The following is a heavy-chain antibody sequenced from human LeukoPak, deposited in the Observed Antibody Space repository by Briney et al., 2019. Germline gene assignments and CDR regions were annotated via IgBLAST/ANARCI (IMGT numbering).Heavy chain of an antibody. V-gene: IGHV1-2*02. J-gene: IGHJ4*02. CDR1: GYTFTGYY. CDR2: INPNSGGT. D-gene: IGHD1-26*01. CDR3: ARAPPRVGVTRWYFDY. Sequence: GASVKVSCKASGYTFTGYYMHWVRQAPGQGLEWMGWINPNSGGTNYAQKFQGRVTMTRDTSISTAYIELSRLKSDDTAVYYCARAPPRVGVTRWYFDYWGQGTLVTVPS.